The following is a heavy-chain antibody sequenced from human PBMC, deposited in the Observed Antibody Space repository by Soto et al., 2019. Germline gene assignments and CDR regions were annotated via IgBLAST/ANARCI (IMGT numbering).Heavy chain of an antibody. Sequence: SETLSLTCTVSGGSISSGGYYWSWIRQYPGKGLEWIGYIYYSGSTYYNPSLKSRVTISVDTSKNQFSLKLSSVTAADTAVYYCARGGGSYYATGNFDYWGQGTLVTVSS. V-gene: IGHV4-31*03. J-gene: IGHJ4*02. CDR2: IYYSGST. D-gene: IGHD1-26*01. CDR1: GGSISSGGYY. CDR3: ARGGGSYYATGNFDY.